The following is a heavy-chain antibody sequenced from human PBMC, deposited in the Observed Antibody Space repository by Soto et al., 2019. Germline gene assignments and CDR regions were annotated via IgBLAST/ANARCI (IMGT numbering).Heavy chain of an antibody. CDR1: GFTFSSYG. D-gene: IGHD3-3*01. CDR3: AKAGREEWLLEKAYYFDY. CDR2: ISYDGSNK. Sequence: PGGSLRLSCAASGFTFSSYGMHWVRQAPGKGLEWVAVISYDGSNKYYADSVKGRFTISRDNSKNTLYLQMNSLRAEDTAVYYCAKAGREEWLLEKAYYFDYWGQGTLVTVSS. V-gene: IGHV3-30*18. J-gene: IGHJ4*02.